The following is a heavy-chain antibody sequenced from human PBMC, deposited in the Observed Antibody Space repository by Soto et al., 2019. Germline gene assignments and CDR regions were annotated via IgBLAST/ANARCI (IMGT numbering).Heavy chain of an antibody. J-gene: IGHJ6*02. CDR3: ATGGVDTYGSMDV. D-gene: IGHD5-18*01. CDR1: GYTFTSYA. Sequence: GPSVKVSCKASGYTFTSYAMHWVRQAPGQRLEWMGWINAGNGNTKYSQKFQGRVTITRDTSASTAYMELSSLRAEDTALYYCATGGVDTYGSMDVWGQGTTVTVSS. CDR2: INAGNGNT. V-gene: IGHV1-3*01.